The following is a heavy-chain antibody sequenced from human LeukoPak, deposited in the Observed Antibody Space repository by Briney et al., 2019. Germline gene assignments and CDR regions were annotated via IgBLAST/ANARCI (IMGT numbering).Heavy chain of an antibody. CDR1: GYTFTGYY. J-gene: IGHJ6*02. V-gene: IGHV1-2*02. Sequence: GASVKVSCKASGYTFTGYYMHWVRQAPGQGLEWMGWINPNSGGTKYAQTFKGRVTMTRDTSISTAYMELSSLRSDDTAVYYCARCSNPAANNYYYYYGMDVWGQGTTVTVSS. D-gene: IGHD2-2*01. CDR2: INPNSGGT. CDR3: ARCSNPAANNYYYYYGMDV.